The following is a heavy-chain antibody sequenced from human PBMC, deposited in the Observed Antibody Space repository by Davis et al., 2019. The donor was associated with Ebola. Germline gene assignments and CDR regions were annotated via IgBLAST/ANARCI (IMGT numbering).Heavy chain of an antibody. CDR1: GFTFSSYW. J-gene: IGHJ4*02. D-gene: IGHD6-19*01. CDR2: IKQDGSEK. CDR3: ARDKHSSGWYVFDY. Sequence: GESLKISCAASGFTFSSYWMSWVRQAPGKGLEWVANIKQDGSEKYYVDSVKGRFTISRDNAKNSLYLQMNSLRDEDTAVYYCARDKHSSGWYVFDYWGQGTLVTVSS. V-gene: IGHV3-7*01.